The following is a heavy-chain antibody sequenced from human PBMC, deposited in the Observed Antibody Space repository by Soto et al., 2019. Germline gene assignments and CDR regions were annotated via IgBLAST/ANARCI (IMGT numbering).Heavy chain of an antibody. CDR1: GFTFSSYS. CDR3: ARDLQGVVAVPFDY. V-gene: IGHV3-21*01. CDR2: ISSSSSYI. D-gene: IGHD2-15*01. Sequence: EVQLVESGGGLVKRGGSLRLSCAASGFTFSSYSMNWVRQAPGKGLEWVSSISSSSSYIYYADSVKGRFTISRDNAKNSLYLQMNSLRAEDTAVYYCARDLQGVVAVPFDYWGQGTLVTVSS. J-gene: IGHJ4*02.